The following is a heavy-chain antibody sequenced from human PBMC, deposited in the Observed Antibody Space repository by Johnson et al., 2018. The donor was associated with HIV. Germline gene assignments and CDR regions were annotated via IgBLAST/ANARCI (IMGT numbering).Heavy chain of an antibody. J-gene: IGHJ3*02. Sequence: QVQLVESGGGVVQPGGSLRLSCAASGFTFSSYGMHWVRQAPGKGLEWVAFIRYDGSNKYYADSVKGRFTISRDNSKNTLYLQMNSLRAEDTAVYYCARGRGELLGGAFDIWGQGSMVTVSS. CDR3: ARGRGELLGGAFDI. CDR2: IRYDGSNK. V-gene: IGHV3-30*02. D-gene: IGHD1-26*01. CDR1: GFTFSSYG.